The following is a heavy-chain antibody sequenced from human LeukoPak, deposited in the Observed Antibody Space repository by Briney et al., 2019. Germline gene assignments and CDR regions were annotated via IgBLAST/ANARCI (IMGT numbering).Heavy chain of an antibody. D-gene: IGHD3-22*01. V-gene: IGHV3-30-3*01. CDR3: ARGESMIVDAFDI. Sequence: PEGSLRLSCAASGFTFSSYAMHWVRQAPGKGLEWVAVIPYDGSNKYYADSVKGRFTISRDNSKNTLYLQMNSLRAEDTAVYYCARGESMIVDAFDIWGQGTMVTVSS. CDR1: GFTFSSYA. J-gene: IGHJ3*02. CDR2: IPYDGSNK.